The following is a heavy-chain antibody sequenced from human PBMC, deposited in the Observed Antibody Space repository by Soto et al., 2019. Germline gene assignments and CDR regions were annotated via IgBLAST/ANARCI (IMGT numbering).Heavy chain of an antibody. Sequence: SETLSLTCTVSGGSISSGGYYWSWIRQHPGKGLEWIGYIYYSGSTYYNPSLKSRVTISVDTSKNQFSLKLSSVTAADTAVYYCARVGGRITMINNWFDPWGRGTLVTVSS. CDR2: IYYSGST. CDR1: GGSISSGGYY. D-gene: IGHD3-22*01. CDR3: ARVGGRITMINNWFDP. J-gene: IGHJ5*02. V-gene: IGHV4-31*03.